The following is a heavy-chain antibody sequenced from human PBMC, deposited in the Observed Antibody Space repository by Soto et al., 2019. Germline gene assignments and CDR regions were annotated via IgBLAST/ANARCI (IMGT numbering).Heavy chain of an antibody. J-gene: IGHJ4*02. Sequence: ASVKVSCKASGYTFTSYYMHWVRQAPGQGLEWMGIINPSGGSTSYAQKFQGRVTMTRDTSTSTVYMELSSLRSEDTAVYYCARPSGGDPRTYYFDYWGQGTLVTVSS. CDR2: INPSGGST. V-gene: IGHV1-46*01. D-gene: IGHD2-21*01. CDR3: ARPSGGDPRTYYFDY. CDR1: GYTFTSYY.